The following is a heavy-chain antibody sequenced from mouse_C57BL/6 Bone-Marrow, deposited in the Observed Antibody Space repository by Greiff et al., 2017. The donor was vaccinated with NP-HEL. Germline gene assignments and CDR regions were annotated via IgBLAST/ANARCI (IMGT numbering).Heavy chain of an antibody. CDR1: GYTFTDYY. V-gene: IGHV1-76*01. D-gene: IGHD1-2*01. CDR3: ARRLYAMDY. J-gene: IGHJ4*01. CDR2: IYPGSGNT. Sequence: QVQLQQSGAELVRPGASVKLSCKASGYTFTDYYINWVQQRPGQGLEWIARIYPGSGNTYYNEKFKGKATLTAEKSSSTAYLQLSSLPSEDSAVLYCARRLYAMDYWGQGTAVTVTS.